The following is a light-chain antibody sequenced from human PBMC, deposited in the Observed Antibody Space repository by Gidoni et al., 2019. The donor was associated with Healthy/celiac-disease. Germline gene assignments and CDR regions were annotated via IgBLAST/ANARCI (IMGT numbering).Light chain of an antibody. CDR1: GANIGAGYD. J-gene: IGLJ3*02. V-gene: IGLV1-40*01. CDR3: QSYDSSLSGWV. Sequence: QSVLTPPPSVAGDPGQRVTISCTGSGANIGAGYDVHCDQQLPGTAPKLLIYGNSNRPSGVPDRFSGSKSGTSASLAITGLQAEDEADYYCQSYDSSLSGWVFGGGTKLTVL. CDR2: GNS.